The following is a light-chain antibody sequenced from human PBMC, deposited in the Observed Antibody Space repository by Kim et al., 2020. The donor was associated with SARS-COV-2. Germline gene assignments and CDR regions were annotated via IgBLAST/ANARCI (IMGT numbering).Light chain of an antibody. CDR1: QGLSSY. CDR2: AES. J-gene: IGKJ4*01. CDR3: LQQNSYPLT. V-gene: IGKV1-17*03. Sequence: SVGDRCTLSCQACQGLSSYLAWVELIPGKVPERLLYAESCVQSGIPSRFSGSGSQTEFTRTISRLQPEGFSAYCCLQQNSYPLTFGGGA.